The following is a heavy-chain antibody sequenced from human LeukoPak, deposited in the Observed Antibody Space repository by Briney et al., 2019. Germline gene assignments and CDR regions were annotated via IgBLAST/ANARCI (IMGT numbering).Heavy chain of an antibody. CDR2: INPNSGGT. D-gene: IGHD6-19*01. V-gene: IGHV1-2*02. J-gene: IGHJ3*02. CDR1: GYTFTSYY. CDR3: ARDSASIAVAGIANDAFDI. Sequence: ASVKVSCKASGYTFTSYYMHWVRQAPGQGLEWMGWINPNSGGTNYAQKFQGRVTMTRDTSISTAYMELSRLGSDDTAVYYCARDSASIAVAGIANDAFDIWGQGTMVTVSS.